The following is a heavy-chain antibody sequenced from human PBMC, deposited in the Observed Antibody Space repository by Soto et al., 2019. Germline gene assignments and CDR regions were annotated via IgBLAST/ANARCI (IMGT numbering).Heavy chain of an antibody. CDR2: ISGSGGST. CDR3: AKDLLDIVVVPAAIHRPFFDY. D-gene: IGHD2-2*03. J-gene: IGHJ4*02. Sequence: GGSLRLSCAASGFTFSSYAMSWVRQAPGKGLEWVSAISGSGGSTYYADSVKGRFTISRDNSKNTLYLQMNSLRAEDTAVYYCAKDLLDIVVVPAAIHRPFFDYWGQGTLVTVSS. CDR1: GFTFSSYA. V-gene: IGHV3-23*01.